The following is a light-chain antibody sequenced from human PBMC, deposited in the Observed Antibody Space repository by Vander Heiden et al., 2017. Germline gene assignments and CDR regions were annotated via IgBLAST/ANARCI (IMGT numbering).Light chain of an antibody. J-gene: IGLJ3*02. CDR3: QSYDSSLSGVV. CDR2: GNI. CDR1: SSNIGAGYD. V-gene: IGLV1-40*01. Sequence: QSVLTQPPSVSGAPGPRVTISCTGTSSNIGAGYDVHWYQQLPGTAPKLLIYGNINRPSGVPDRFSGSKSGTSASLAITGLQAEDEADYYCQSYDSSLSGVVFGGGTKLTVL.